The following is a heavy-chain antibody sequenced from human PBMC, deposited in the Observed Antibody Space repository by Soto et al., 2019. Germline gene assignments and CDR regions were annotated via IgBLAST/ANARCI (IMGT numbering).Heavy chain of an antibody. CDR2: INPRACST. D-gene: IGHD2-15*01. CDR1: GYTLNPYS. V-gene: IGHV1-46*02. Sequence: ASVKVSCKASGYTLNPYSMHWVRQAPGQGPEWMGIINPRACSTTYAQNFHDRVTMPRDTSSTTVYMELSSLRSEDTAVYYCARGGGFSPYYYNLDVWGQGTPVTVSS. J-gene: IGHJ6*02. CDR3: ARGGGFSPYYYNLDV.